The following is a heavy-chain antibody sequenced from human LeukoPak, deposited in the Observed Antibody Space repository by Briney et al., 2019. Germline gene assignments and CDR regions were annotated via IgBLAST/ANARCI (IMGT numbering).Heavy chain of an antibody. V-gene: IGHV3-48*01. CDR1: GFPFSTYS. D-gene: IGHD1-26*01. J-gene: IGHJ4*02. CDR3: ASFPWDLRPT. CDR2: ITSTSDTI. Sequence: GGSLRLSCVTSGFPFSTYSMNWVRQAPGKGLEWLSYITSTSDTIYYADSVKGRFTISRDNAKNSLYLQMNGLRAEDTAVYYCASFPWDLRPTWGQGTLVSVAS.